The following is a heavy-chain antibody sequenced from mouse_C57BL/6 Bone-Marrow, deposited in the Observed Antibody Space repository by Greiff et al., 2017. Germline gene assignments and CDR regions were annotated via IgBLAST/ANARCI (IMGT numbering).Heavy chain of an antibody. CDR1: GYTFTDYN. D-gene: IGHD1-1*01. CDR3: ARKRISSPYYYAMDY. Sequence: VQLKQSGPELVKPGASVKIPCKASGYTFTDYNMDWVKQSHGQSLEWIGDINPNNGGTIYNQKFKGKATLTVDKSSSTAYMELRSLTSEDTAVYYCARKRISSPYYYAMDYWGQGTSVTVSS. V-gene: IGHV1-18*01. J-gene: IGHJ4*01. CDR2: INPNNGGT.